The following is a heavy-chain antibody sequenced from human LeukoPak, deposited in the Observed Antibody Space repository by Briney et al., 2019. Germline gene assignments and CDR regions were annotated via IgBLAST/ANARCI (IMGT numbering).Heavy chain of an antibody. CDR1: GGSFSSGGYS. Sequence: PAETLSLTCAVSGGSFSSGGYSWRWIRQPPGTGLEGIGYIYHSGSTYYNPSLKSRVTISVDRSKNQFSLKLSSVTAADTAVYYCARGGGMVRGVIDYYYYYGMDVWGKGTTVTVSS. V-gene: IGHV4-30-2*01. D-gene: IGHD3-10*01. CDR3: ARGGGMVRGVIDYYYYYGMDV. J-gene: IGHJ6*04. CDR2: IYHSGST.